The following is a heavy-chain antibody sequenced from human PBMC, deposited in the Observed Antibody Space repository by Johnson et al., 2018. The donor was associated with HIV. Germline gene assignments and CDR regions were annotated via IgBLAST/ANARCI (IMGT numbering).Heavy chain of an antibody. D-gene: IGHD5-18*01. CDR3: ARDRGGYSYGYDSDAFDI. Sequence: QEQLEESGGGLVKPGGSLRLSCAASGITFSDYYMSWIRQAPGKGLEWVSYISSSGNTIYYADSVKGRFSISRDNAKNSLYLQMNSLRAEDTAVYYCARDRGGYSYGYDSDAFDIWGQGTMVTVSS. J-gene: IGHJ3*02. CDR1: GITFSDYY. V-gene: IGHV3-11*04. CDR2: ISSSGNTI.